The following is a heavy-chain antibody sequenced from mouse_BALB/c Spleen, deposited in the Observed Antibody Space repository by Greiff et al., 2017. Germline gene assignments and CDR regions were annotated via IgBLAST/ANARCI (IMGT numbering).Heavy chain of an antibody. CDR2: INPNNGGT. CDR3: ARLYDGYPAWFAY. J-gene: IGHJ3*01. D-gene: IGHD2-3*01. V-gene: IGHV1-18*01. Sequence: VQLKESGPELVKPGASVKIPCKASGYTFTDYNMDWVKQSHGKSLEWIGDINPNNGGTIYNQKFKGKATLTVDKSSSTAYMELRSLTSEDTAVYYCARLYDGYPAWFAYWGQGTLVTVSA. CDR1: GYTFTDYN.